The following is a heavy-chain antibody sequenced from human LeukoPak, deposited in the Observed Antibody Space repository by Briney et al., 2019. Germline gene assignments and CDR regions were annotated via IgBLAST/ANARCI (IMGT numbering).Heavy chain of an antibody. CDR1: GASISTASDY. CDR2: RFG. D-gene: IGHD1-7*01. V-gene: IGHV4-61*10. CDR3: ARELRGTYFDV. J-gene: IGHJ6*04. Sequence: SETLSLTCTASGASISTASDYWTWLRQPAGKGLELIGRFGHYNPSLGSRITISRETSTNQFSLHLTSVTAADTAVYYCARELRGTYFDVWGKGTAVTVSA.